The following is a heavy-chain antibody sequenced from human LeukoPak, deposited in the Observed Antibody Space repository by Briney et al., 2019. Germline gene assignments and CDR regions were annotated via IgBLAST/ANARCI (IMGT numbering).Heavy chain of an antibody. CDR3: ACYSGVLNWFDP. Sequence: PGESLMISCKGSGYSFTSYWISWVRQMPGKGLEWMGRIDPSDSYTNYSPSFQGHVTISADKSISTAYLQWSSLKASDTGMYYCACYSGVLNWFDPWGQGTLVTVSS. V-gene: IGHV5-10-1*01. J-gene: IGHJ5*02. CDR1: GYSFTSYW. D-gene: IGHD2-15*01. CDR2: IDPSDSYT.